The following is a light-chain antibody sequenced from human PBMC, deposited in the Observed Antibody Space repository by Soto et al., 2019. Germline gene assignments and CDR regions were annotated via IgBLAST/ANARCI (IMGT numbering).Light chain of an antibody. CDR3: SSYTSSSTYV. CDR2: DVS. Sequence: QPVLTHPASVTGSPGQSITISCTGTSSDVGGYNYVSWYQQHPGKAPKLMIYDVSNRPSGVSNRFSGSKSGNTASLTISGLQAEDEADYYCSSYTSSSTYVFGTGTKVTVL. J-gene: IGLJ1*01. CDR1: SSDVGGYNY. V-gene: IGLV2-14*01.